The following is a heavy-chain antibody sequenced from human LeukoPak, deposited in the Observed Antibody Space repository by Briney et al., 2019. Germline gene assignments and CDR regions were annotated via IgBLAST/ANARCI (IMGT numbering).Heavy chain of an antibody. D-gene: IGHD3-22*01. CDR1: GFTFSNYV. CDR2: ISGSGGNT. Sequence: GGSLRLSCAASGFTFSNYVMSWVRQAPGKGLEWVSVISGSGGNTYYADSVKGRFTISRDNSKNTLYVQMNSLRAEDTAVYYCAKXTSLGRGYYDSSGYVDYWGQGTLVTVSS. V-gene: IGHV3-23*01. CDR3: AKXTSLGRGYYDSSGYVDY. J-gene: IGHJ4*02.